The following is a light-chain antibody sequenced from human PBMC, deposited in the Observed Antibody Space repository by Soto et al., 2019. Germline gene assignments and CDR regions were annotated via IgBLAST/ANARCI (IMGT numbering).Light chain of an antibody. CDR1: SSEVGGYNY. J-gene: IGLJ1*01. Sequence: QSALTQPRSVSGSPGQSVTISCTGTSSEVGGYNYVSWYQQHPGKAPKLMIYDVIKRPSGVPDRFSGSKSGNTASLTISGLQAEDEADYYCCSYAGSLYVFGTGTKVTVL. V-gene: IGLV2-11*01. CDR2: DVI. CDR3: CSYAGSLYV.